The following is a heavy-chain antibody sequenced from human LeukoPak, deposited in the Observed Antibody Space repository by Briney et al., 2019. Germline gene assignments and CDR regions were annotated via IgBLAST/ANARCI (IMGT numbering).Heavy chain of an antibody. V-gene: IGHV5-51*01. D-gene: IGHD2-15*01. CDR1: GYSFTSYW. J-gene: IGHJ4*02. CDR2: IYPGDSDT. Sequence: PGESLKIPCKGSGYSFTSYWIGWVRQMPGKGLEWMGIIYPGDSDTRYSPSFQGQVTISADKSISTAYLQWSSLKASDTAMYYCARHSQRYCSGGSCSLDYWGQGTLVTVSS. CDR3: ARHSQRYCSGGSCSLDY.